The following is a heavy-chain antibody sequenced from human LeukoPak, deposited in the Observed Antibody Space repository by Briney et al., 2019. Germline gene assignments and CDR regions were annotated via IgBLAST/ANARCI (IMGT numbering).Heavy chain of an antibody. CDR1: GFTFSSYA. CDR2: ISGSGGST. V-gene: IGHV3-23*01. D-gene: IGHD6-13*01. CDR3: AKVSGLTAAAGSDY. J-gene: IGHJ4*02. Sequence: GGSLRLSCAASGFTFSSYAVSWVRQAPGKGLEWVSAISGSGGSTYYADSVKGRFTISRDNSKNTLYLQMNSLRAEDTAVYYCAKVSGLTAAAGSDYWGQGTLVTVSS.